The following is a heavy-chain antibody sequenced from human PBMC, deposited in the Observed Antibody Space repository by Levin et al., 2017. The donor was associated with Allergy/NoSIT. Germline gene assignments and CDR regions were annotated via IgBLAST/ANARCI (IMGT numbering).Heavy chain of an antibody. CDR3: AKPQDYYDSSGYIDY. Sequence: GGSLRLSCAASGFTFSSYGMHWVRQAPGKGLEWVAVISYDGSNKYYADSVKGRFTISRDNSKNTLYLQMNSLRAEDTAVYYCAKPQDYYDSSGYIDYWGQGTLVTVSS. J-gene: IGHJ4*02. CDR1: GFTFSSYG. CDR2: ISYDGSNK. D-gene: IGHD3-22*01. V-gene: IGHV3-30*18.